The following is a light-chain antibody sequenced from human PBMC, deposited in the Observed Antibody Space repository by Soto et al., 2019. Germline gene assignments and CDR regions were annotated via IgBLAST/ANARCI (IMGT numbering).Light chain of an antibody. CDR1: SSDVGGYNF. CDR2: QVS. CDR3: SSHAGNYNVV. J-gene: IGLJ3*02. V-gene: IGLV2-8*01. Sequence: QSALTQPPSASVSPGQSVTFSCTGTSSDVGGYNFVSWYQQHPGKAPRLLIYQVSKRPSGVPDRFSGSKSGNTASLTISGVQAEDEDDYHCSSHAGNYNVVFGGGTKLTVL.